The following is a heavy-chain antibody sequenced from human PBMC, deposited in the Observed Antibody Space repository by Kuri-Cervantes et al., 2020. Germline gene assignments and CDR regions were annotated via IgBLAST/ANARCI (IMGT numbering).Heavy chain of an antibody. D-gene: IGHD2-15*01. V-gene: IGHV3-15*01. CDR3: ARGYCSGGSCQDYYYYAMDV. CDR1: GFTFSNAW. Sequence: GESLKISCAASGFTFSNAWMSWVRQAPGKGLEWVGRIKSKTDGGTTDYAAPVKGRFTISRDDSKNTLYLQMNSLKTEDTAVYYCARGYCSGGSCQDYYYYAMDVWGQGTTVTVSS. J-gene: IGHJ6*01. CDR2: IKSKTDGGTT.